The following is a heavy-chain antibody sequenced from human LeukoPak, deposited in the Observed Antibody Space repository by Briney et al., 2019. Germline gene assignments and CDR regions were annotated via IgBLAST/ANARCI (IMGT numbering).Heavy chain of an antibody. CDR1: GGSIRSSSYY. Sequence: PSETLSLTCTVSGGSIRSSSYYWGWIRQPPGTGLESIGTLYYSGSTYFNPSLRRRVTISVDSPNIQYSVMLSPGTAAEAAVYYCGRLYSEGSNLHYYSGVDVWGQGTTVTVSS. V-gene: IGHV4-39*01. J-gene: IGHJ6*02. D-gene: IGHD3-16*01. CDR3: GRLYSEGSNLHYYSGVDV. CDR2: LYYSGST.